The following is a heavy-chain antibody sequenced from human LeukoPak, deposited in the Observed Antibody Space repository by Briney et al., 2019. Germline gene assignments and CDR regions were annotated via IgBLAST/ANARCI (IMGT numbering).Heavy chain of an antibody. V-gene: IGHV1-46*01. D-gene: IGHD3-9*01. Sequence: ASVKVSCKASGYTFTSYYMHWVRQAPGQGLEWMGIINPSGGSTSYAQKFQGRVTMTRDMSTSTVYMELSSLRSEDTAVYYCARDPGGLRYFDWLYYFDYWGQGTLVTVSS. CDR2: INPSGGST. CDR3: ARDPGGLRYFDWLYYFDY. J-gene: IGHJ4*02. CDR1: GYTFTSYY.